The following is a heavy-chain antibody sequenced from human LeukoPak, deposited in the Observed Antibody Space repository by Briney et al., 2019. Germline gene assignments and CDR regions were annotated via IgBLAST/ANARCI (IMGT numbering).Heavy chain of an antibody. Sequence: LSLTCTVSGSSISSCCYYMSWIRQAPGKGLEWVSYISSSGSTIYYADSVKGRFTISRDNAKNSLYLQMNSLRAEDTAVYYCARDGATHAYPPDAFDIWGQGTMVTVSS. CDR2: ISSSGSTI. CDR1: GSSISSCCYY. V-gene: IGHV3-11*01. CDR3: ARDGATHAYPPDAFDI. J-gene: IGHJ3*02. D-gene: IGHD5-12*01.